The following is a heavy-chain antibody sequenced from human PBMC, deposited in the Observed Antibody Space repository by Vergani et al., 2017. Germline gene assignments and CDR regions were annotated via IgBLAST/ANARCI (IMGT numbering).Heavy chain of an antibody. CDR1: GFTFSSYG. D-gene: IGHD6-19*01. J-gene: IGHJ4*02. Sequence: QVQLVESGGGVVQPGGSLRLSCAASGFTFSSYGMHWVRQAPGKGLEWVAFIRYDGSNKYYADSVKGRFTISRDNSKNTLYLQMNSLRAEDTAVYYCARDGLQWLVRTDHFDYWGQGTLVTVSS. CDR2: IRYDGSNK. CDR3: ARDGLQWLVRTDHFDY. V-gene: IGHV3-30*02.